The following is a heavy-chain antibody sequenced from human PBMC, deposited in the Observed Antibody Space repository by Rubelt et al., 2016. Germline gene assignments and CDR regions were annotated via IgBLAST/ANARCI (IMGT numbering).Heavy chain of an antibody. D-gene: IGHD3-10*01. CDR2: ISWNSGSI. J-gene: IGHJ6*02. CDR3: ASQGPGVRGVTKGTYYYYGMDV. V-gene: IGHV3-9*01. Sequence: GLEWVSGISWNSGSIGYADSVKGRFTISRDNAKNSLYLQMNSLRAEDTAVYYCASQGPGVRGVTKGTYYYYGMDVWGQGTTVTVSS.